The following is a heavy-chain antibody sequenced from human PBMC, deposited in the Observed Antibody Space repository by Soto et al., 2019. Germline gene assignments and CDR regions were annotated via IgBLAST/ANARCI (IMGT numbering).Heavy chain of an antibody. D-gene: IGHD4-17*01. CDR1: GDSISSGDYY. CDR2: IYHSGNT. CDR3: ARTGDLRWHDY. Sequence: SETLSLTCTFSGDSISSGDYYLSWIRQSPGKGLEWIGYIYHSGNTHYNPSLKSRVSISVDTSKNQLSLKLNSVTAADAAVYYCARTGDLRWHDYWGQGALVTVS. J-gene: IGHJ4*02. V-gene: IGHV4-30-4*01.